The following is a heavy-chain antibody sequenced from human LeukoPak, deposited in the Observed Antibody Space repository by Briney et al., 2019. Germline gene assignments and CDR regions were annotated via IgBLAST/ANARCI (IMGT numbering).Heavy chain of an antibody. CDR2: INPNSGGT. CDR3: ARAPPITRGPFDP. Sequence: GASVKVSCKASGYTFTGYYMHWVRQAPGQWLEWMGWINPNSGGTIYAHKFQGRVTMTRETSISTVYMELSRLRSDDTAVYYCARAPPITRGPFDPWGQGTLVTVSS. CDR1: GYTFTGYY. J-gene: IGHJ5*02. D-gene: IGHD3-10*01. V-gene: IGHV1-2*02.